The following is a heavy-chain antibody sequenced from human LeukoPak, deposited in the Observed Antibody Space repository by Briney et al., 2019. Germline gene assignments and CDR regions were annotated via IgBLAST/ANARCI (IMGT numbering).Heavy chain of an antibody. J-gene: IGHJ4*02. CDR2: IYYSGST. CDR3: ARVITVRGVIFDY. D-gene: IGHD3-16*01. Sequence: SETLSLTCTVSGGSFNTYYWSWIRQPPGKGLEWLGYIYYSGSTNYNPSLKSRVTISVDTSKNQFSLKLNSVTAADTAVYYCARVITVRGVIFDYWGQGTLVTVSS. CDR1: GGSFNTYY. V-gene: IGHV4-59*01.